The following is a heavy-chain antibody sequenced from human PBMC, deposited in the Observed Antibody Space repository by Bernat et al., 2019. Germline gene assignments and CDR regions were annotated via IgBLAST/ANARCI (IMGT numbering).Heavy chain of an antibody. CDR1: GFTFSSYA. D-gene: IGHD6-13*01. CDR3: ARTAKSSSWYVLDY. V-gene: IGHV3-30-3*01. J-gene: IGHJ4*02. Sequence: QVQLVESGGGVVQPGRSLRLSCAASGFTFSSYAMHWFRQAPGKGLEWVAVISYDGSNKYCADSVKGRFTISRDKSKNTLYLQMNSLRAEDTAVYYCARTAKSSSWYVLDYWGQGTLVTVSS. CDR2: ISYDGSNK.